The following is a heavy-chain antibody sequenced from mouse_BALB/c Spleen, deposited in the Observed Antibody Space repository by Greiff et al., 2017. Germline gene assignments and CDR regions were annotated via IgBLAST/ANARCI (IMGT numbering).Heavy chain of an antibody. CDR1: GFTFSSYG. CDR2: ISSGGSYT. V-gene: IGHV5-6*01. D-gene: IGHD2-4*01. CDR3: AICYDYDDYAMDY. J-gene: IGHJ4*01. Sequence: EVMLVESGGDLVKPGGSLKLSCAASGFTFSSYGMSWVRQTPDKRLEWVATISSGGSYTYYPDSVKGRFTISRDNAKNTLYLQMSSLKSEDTAMYYCAICYDYDDYAMDYWGQGTSVTVSS.